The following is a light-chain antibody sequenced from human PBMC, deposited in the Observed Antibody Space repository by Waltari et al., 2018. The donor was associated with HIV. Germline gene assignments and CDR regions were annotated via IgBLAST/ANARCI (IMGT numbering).Light chain of an antibody. V-gene: IGLV3-19*01. CDR1: SLRNYF. CDR2: GEN. J-gene: IGLJ2*01. CDR3: NSRDSSGNRLVV. Sequence: SSEVTQDPTVSVALGQTVRITCQGDSLRNYFPSWYQQKPGQAPVLVIYGENNRPSGFPDRFSCSTSGNTASLIITGAHAEDESEYYCNSRDSSGNRLVVFGWGTKLTVL.